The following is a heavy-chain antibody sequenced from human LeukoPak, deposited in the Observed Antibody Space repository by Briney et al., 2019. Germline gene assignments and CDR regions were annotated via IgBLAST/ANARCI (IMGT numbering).Heavy chain of an antibody. CDR2: IYYSGST. D-gene: IGHD1-26*01. Sequence: SETLSLTCTVSGGSISSSSYYWGWIRQPPGQGLEWIGSIYYSGSTYYNPSLKSPVTISVDTSKNQFSLELNSVTPADTAVYYCARGGNYWPQWWFDPWGRGTLVSVSS. CDR3: ARGGNYWPQWWFDP. V-gene: IGHV4-39*07. CDR1: GGSISSSSYY. J-gene: IGHJ5*02.